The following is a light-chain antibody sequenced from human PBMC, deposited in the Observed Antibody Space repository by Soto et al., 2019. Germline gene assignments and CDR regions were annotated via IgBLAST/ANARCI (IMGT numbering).Light chain of an antibody. CDR3: QQSYSTPYT. J-gene: IGKJ2*01. CDR1: QSISSY. Sequence: DIQMTQSPSSLSASVGDRVTITCRASQSISSYLNCYQQKPGKAPKLLIYAASSLQSGLPSRFSGNGSLTDFTLTIISLQPEDFPTYYCQQSYSTPYTFGQGTKLEIK. V-gene: IGKV1-39*01. CDR2: AAS.